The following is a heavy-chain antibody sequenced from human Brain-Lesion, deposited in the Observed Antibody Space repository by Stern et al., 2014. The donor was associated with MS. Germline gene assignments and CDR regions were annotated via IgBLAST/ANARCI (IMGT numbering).Heavy chain of an antibody. CDR1: GYTLTELS. CDR2: FDTEDGAT. V-gene: IGHV1-24*01. Sequence: VQLVESGAEVKKPGASVKVSCKVSGYTLTELSMHWVRQAPRKGLEWMGGFDTEDGATIYAQKFQGRVTMTEDTSTDTAYMELSSLRSEDTAVYYCATLSPGAGGNYYRHFDYWGQGTLVTVSS. D-gene: IGHD1-26*01. J-gene: IGHJ4*02. CDR3: ATLSPGAGGNYYRHFDY.